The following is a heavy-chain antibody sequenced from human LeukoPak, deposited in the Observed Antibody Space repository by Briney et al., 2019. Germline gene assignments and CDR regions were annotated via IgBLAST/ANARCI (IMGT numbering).Heavy chain of an antibody. Sequence: PGGSLRLSCAASGFTFDDYAMHWVRQAPGKGLEWVSGISWNSGSIGYADSVKGRFTISRDNAKNSLYLQMNSLRAEDTALYYCARDFRRQRGGDYWGQGTLVTVSS. CDR1: GFTFDDYA. J-gene: IGHJ4*02. CDR3: ARDFRRQRGGDY. V-gene: IGHV3-9*01. D-gene: IGHD6-25*01. CDR2: ISWNSGSI.